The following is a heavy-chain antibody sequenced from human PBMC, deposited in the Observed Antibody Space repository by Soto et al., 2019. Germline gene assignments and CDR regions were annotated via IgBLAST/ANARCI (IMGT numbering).Heavy chain of an antibody. CDR2: IYYSGST. D-gene: IGHD3-9*01. CDR1: GGSISSSSYY. CDR3: ARLLRYFDLPRAAYFDY. Sequence: QLQLQESGPGLVKPSETLSLTCTVSGGSISSSSYYWGWIRQPPGKGLEWIGSIYYSGSTYYNPSLKSRVTISVDTSKNQFSLKLSSVTAADTAVYYCARLLRYFDLPRAAYFDYWGQGTLVTVSS. V-gene: IGHV4-39*01. J-gene: IGHJ4*02.